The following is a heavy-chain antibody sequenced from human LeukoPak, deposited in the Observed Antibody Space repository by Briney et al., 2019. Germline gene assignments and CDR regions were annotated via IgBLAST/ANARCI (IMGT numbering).Heavy chain of an antibody. CDR3: ARHGGGPYYFDY. CDR1: GGSFSGYY. D-gene: IGHD3-10*01. Sequence: SETLSLTCAVYGGSFSGYYWSWIRQPPGKGLEWIGEINHSGSTNYNPSLKSRVTISVDTSKNQFSLKLSSVTAADTAVYYCARHGGGPYYFDYWGQGTLVTVSS. J-gene: IGHJ4*02. CDR2: INHSGST. V-gene: IGHV4-34*01.